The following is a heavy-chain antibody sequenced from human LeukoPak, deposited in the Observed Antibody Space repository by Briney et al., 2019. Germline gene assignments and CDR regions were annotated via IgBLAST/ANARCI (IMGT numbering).Heavy chain of an antibody. CDR1: GFTFSSYS. CDR2: ISSSSYI. V-gene: IGHV3-21*01. CDR3: ARDYYDSSGYYVSYYYYGMDV. J-gene: IGHJ6*02. Sequence: PGGSLRLSCAASGFTFSSYSMNWVRQAPGKGLEWVSSISSSSYIYYADSVKGRFTISRDNDKNSLYLQMNSLRAEDTAVYYCARDYYDSSGYYVSYYYYGMDVWGQGTTVTVSS. D-gene: IGHD3-22*01.